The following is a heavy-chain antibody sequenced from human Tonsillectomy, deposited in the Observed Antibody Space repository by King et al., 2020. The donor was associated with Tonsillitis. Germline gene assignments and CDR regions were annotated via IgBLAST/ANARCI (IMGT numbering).Heavy chain of an antibody. CDR2: ISAYNGDT. D-gene: IGHD4-11*01. J-gene: IGHJ5*02. Sequence: VQLVESGAEVKKPGASVKVSCKASGYTFTSYGISWVRQAPGQGLEWMGWISAYNGDTRYAQKFRDRVTTTTDTSTSTAYMELRGLRSDDKAVYYCARGDSMTTEHWFDPWGQGTLVTVSS. CDR3: ARGDSMTTEHWFDP. CDR1: GYTFTSYG. V-gene: IGHV1-18*01.